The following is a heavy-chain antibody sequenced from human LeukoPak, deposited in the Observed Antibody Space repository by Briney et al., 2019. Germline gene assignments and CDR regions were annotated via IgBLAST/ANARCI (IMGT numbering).Heavy chain of an antibody. CDR1: GYTFTSNG. D-gene: IGHD5-18*01. CDR3: ARGFLDTAMVRHYYYMDV. Sequence: GASVKVSCKASGYTFTSNGISWVRQAPGQGLEWMGGIIPIFGTANYAQKFQGRVTITADKSTSTAYMELSSLRSEDTAVYYCARGFLDTAMVRHYYYMDVWGKGTTVTISS. CDR2: IIPIFGTA. V-gene: IGHV1-69*06. J-gene: IGHJ6*03.